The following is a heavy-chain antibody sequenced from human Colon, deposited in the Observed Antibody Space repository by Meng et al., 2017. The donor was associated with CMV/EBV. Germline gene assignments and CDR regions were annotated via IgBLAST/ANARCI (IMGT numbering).Heavy chain of an antibody. D-gene: IGHD2-15*01. V-gene: IGHV3-11*04. Sequence: GESLKISCAASGFPFSDYYMSWIRLAPGKGLEWISYISGDGSDMFYGDSVRGRFTISRDNAKNSLYLQMSSLRVEDTAVYYCARDLGYCSATVCFSEAGGYWGRGTLVTVSS. CDR2: ISGDGSDM. CDR1: GFPFSDYY. CDR3: ARDLGYCSATVCFSEAGGY. J-gene: IGHJ4*02.